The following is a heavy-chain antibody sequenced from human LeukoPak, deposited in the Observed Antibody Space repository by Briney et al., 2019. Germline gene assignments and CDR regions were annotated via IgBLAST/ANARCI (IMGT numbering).Heavy chain of an antibody. V-gene: IGHV3-23*01. CDR1: GFTFSNSA. J-gene: IGHJ4*02. CDR3: TKGFRAYCTSTSCTGALNFDF. Sequence: GGSLRLSCAASGFTFSNSAMSWVRQAPGKGLEWVSSISSGGSTYFADSVRGRFTISRDSSKNTVYLQMNSLRAEDTALYYCTKGFRAYCTSTSCTGALNFDFWGQGTLVTVSS. CDR2: ISSGGST. D-gene: IGHD2-2*01.